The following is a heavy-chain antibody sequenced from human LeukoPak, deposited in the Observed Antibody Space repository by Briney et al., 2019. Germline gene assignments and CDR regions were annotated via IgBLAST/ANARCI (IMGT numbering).Heavy chain of an antibody. V-gene: IGHV4-39*07. D-gene: IGHD6-19*01. CDR1: GGSISSSSYY. J-gene: IGHJ4*02. CDR2: IYYSGST. Sequence: SETLSLTCTVSGGSISSSSYYWGWIRQPPGKGLEWIGSIYYSGSTYYNPSLKSRVTISVDTSKNQFSLKLSSVTAADTAVYYCARDMSPGPGQWLDGRGFDYWGQGTLVTVSS. CDR3: ARDMSPGPGQWLDGRGFDY.